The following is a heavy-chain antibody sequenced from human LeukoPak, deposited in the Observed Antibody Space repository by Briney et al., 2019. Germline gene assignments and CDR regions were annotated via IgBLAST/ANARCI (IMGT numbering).Heavy chain of an antibody. Sequence: GGSLRLSCTASGFTFGEYAMSWVRQAPGKGLEWVGFIRSKAYGGTTEYAASVKGRFTISRDDSKSIAYLQMNSLKTEDTAVYYCTRSPSGWYNYWGQGTLVTVPS. CDR1: GFTFGEYA. D-gene: IGHD6-19*01. CDR2: IRSKAYGGTT. J-gene: IGHJ4*02. CDR3: TRSPSGWYNY. V-gene: IGHV3-49*04.